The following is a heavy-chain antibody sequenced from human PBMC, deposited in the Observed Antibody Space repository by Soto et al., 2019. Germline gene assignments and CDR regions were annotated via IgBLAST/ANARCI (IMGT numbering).Heavy chain of an antibody. Sequence: EVQLVESGGGFIYPGGSLRLSCAASGLTISNAWMNWVRQAPWKGLEWVGRIKTNTEGGTTDYAAAVKGRFTVSRDDSKNTLYLQMNSLRTEDTAVYYCTTGSVEGVWGKGTTVTVSS. CDR1: GLTISNAW. D-gene: IGHD2-15*01. CDR2: IKTNTEGGTT. CDR3: TTGSVEGV. V-gene: IGHV3-15*07. J-gene: IGHJ6*04.